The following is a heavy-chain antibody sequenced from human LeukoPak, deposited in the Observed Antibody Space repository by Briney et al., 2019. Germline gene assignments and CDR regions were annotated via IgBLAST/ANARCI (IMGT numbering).Heavy chain of an antibody. CDR2: IYSGGST. CDR1: GFTISNNY. D-gene: IGHD6-13*01. V-gene: IGHV3-53*01. J-gene: IGHJ4*02. Sequence: SGGSLRLSCAASGFTISNNYMSWVRQAPGKGLEWVSVIYSGGSTYYADSVKGRFTISRDNSKNTLSLQMNSLRAEDTAVYYCARDLGSSADYWGQGTLVTASS. CDR3: ARDLGSSADY.